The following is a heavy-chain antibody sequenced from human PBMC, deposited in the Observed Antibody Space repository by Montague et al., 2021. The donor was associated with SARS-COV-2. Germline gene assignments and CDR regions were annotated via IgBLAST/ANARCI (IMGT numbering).Heavy chain of an antibody. V-gene: IGHV3-23*01. Sequence: SLRLSCAASGFTFSSYALTWVRQAPGKGLEWVSAISNSGGRTYYXDSVKGRFTISRDNSKNTLYLQMNSLRGEDTAIYYCAKSGVAINPYYYYGMDVWGQGTTVTVSS. J-gene: IGHJ6*02. CDR2: ISNSGGRT. CDR1: GFTFSSYA. D-gene: IGHD3-22*01. CDR3: AKSGVAINPYYYYGMDV.